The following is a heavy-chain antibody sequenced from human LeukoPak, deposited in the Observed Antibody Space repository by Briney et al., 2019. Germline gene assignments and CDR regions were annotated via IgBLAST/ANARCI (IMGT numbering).Heavy chain of an antibody. CDR3: ARERIAEPNAFDY. CDR1: GGSISSGGYS. J-gene: IGHJ4*02. CDR2: IYYTGST. V-gene: IGHV4-31*03. D-gene: IGHD6-13*01. Sequence: PSETLSLTCTVSGGSISSGGYSWTWIRQHSGKGLEWIGYIYYTGSTYYNPSLKSRVTISVDTSKNQLSLKLSSVTAADTAVYYCARERIAEPNAFDYWGQGTLVTVSS.